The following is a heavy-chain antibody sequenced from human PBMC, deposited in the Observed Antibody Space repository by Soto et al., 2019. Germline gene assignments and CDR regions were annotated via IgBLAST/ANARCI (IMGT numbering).Heavy chain of an antibody. Sequence: SETLSLTCAVYGGSFSGYYRSWIRQPPGKGLEWIGEINHSGSTNYNPSLKSRVTISVDTSKNQFSLKLSSVTAADTAVYYCARVSHAITTVIVQGNGAFDIWGQGTMVTVS. D-gene: IGHD4-17*01. J-gene: IGHJ3*02. CDR3: ARVSHAITTVIVQGNGAFDI. V-gene: IGHV4-34*01. CDR2: INHSGST. CDR1: GGSFSGYY.